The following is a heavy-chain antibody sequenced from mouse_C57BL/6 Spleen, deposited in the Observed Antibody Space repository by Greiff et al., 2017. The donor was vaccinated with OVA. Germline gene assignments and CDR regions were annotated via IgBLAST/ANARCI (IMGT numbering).Heavy chain of an antibody. Sequence: EVKLVESGGGLVKPGGSLKLSCAASGFTFSDYGMHWVRQAPEKGLEWVAYISSGSSTIYYADTVKGRFTISRDNAKNTLFLQMTSLRSEDTAMYYCARRYDDGYLYFDYWGQGTTLTVSS. D-gene: IGHD2-3*01. J-gene: IGHJ2*01. CDR2: ISSGSSTI. V-gene: IGHV5-17*01. CDR3: ARRYDDGYLYFDY. CDR1: GFTFSDYG.